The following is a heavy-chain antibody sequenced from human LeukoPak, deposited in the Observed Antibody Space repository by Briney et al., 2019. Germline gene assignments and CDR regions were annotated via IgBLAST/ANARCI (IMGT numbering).Heavy chain of an antibody. CDR1: GLNIYTYW. Sequence: GGSLRLSCAASGLNIYTYWMSWVRQPPGKGPEWVANIKQDGTEKYYVESLRGRFTSSRDNAKNSLYLQMDSLRAEDTAVYYCATDAVLFEHLGQGTLVTVSS. D-gene: IGHD6-19*01. J-gene: IGHJ4*02. CDR3: ATDAVLFEH. V-gene: IGHV3-7*01. CDR2: IKQDGTEK.